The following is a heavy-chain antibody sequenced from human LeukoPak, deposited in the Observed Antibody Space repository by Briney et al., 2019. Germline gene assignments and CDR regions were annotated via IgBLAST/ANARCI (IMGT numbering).Heavy chain of an antibody. D-gene: IGHD1-26*01. J-gene: IGHJ5*02. Sequence: ASVKVSCKASGYTFTGYYMHWVRQAPGQGLELMGWINPNSGGTNYAQKFQGRVTMTRDTSISTAYMELSRLRSDDTAVYYCARGATVGATDSWFDPWGQGTLVTVSS. CDR2: INPNSGGT. V-gene: IGHV1-2*02. CDR3: ARGATVGATDSWFDP. CDR1: GYTFTGYY.